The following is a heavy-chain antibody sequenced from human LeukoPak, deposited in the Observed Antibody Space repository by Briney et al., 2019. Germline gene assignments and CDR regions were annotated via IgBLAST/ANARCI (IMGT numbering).Heavy chain of an antibody. D-gene: IGHD3-22*01. Sequence: GRSLRLSCAASGFTFSSYGMHWVRQAPGKGLEWVAVISYDGSNKYYADSVKGRFTISRDNSKNTLYLQMNSLRAEDTAVYYCASSTPTDYYDSSGYQLDYWGQGTLVTVSS. V-gene: IGHV3-30*03. CDR1: GFTFSSYG. J-gene: IGHJ4*02. CDR2: ISYDGSNK. CDR3: ASSTPTDYYDSSGYQLDY.